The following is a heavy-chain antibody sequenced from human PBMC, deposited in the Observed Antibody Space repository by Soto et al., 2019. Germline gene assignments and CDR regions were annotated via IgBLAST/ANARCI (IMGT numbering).Heavy chain of an antibody. D-gene: IGHD6-19*01. CDR1: GFTVSSYG. V-gene: IGHV3-30*18. CDR2: ISYDGSNK. J-gene: IGHJ4*02. Sequence: PGGSLRLSCAASGFTVSSYGMHGVRQDPGKGLEWVAVISYDGSNKYYADSVKGRFTISRDNSKNTLYLQMNSLRAEDTAVYYCAKATGYSSELFDYWGQGTLVTVSS. CDR3: AKATGYSSELFDY.